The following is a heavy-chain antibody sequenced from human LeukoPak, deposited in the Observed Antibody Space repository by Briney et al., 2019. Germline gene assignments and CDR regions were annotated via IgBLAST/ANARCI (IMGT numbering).Heavy chain of an antibody. Sequence: PSDTLSLTCTVSGGSISSYHWSWIRQPPGKGLEWIGYIYYSGSTNYNPSLKSRVTISVDTSKNQFSLKLSSVTAADTAVYYCARAVAVPINWFDPWGQGTLVTVSS. V-gene: IGHV4-59*07. CDR2: IYYSGST. CDR1: GGSISSYH. J-gene: IGHJ5*02. D-gene: IGHD6-19*01. CDR3: ARAVAVPINWFDP.